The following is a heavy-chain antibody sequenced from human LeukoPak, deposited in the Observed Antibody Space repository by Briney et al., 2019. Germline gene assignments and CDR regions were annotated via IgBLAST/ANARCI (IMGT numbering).Heavy chain of an antibody. CDR2: INPAGNYG. J-gene: IGHJ4*02. Sequence: GGSLRLSCAASGFTFSNYWIHWVRQAPGKGLVWVSRINPAGNYGNYADSVKGRFTISRDNAKNSLYLQMNSLRAEDTAVYYCASRSSYWGQGTLVTVSS. CDR1: GFTFSNYW. V-gene: IGHV3-74*01. CDR3: ASRSSY.